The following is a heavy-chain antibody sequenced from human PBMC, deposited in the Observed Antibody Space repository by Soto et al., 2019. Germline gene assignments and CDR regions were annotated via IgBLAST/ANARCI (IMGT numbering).Heavy chain of an antibody. Sequence: ASVKVSCKASGYTFTSYAMHWVRQAPGQRLEWMGWINAGNGNTKYSQKFQGRVTITRDTSASTAYMELSSLRSEDTAVYYCARDRGSSTGYSSSWYAFDIWGQGTMVTVSS. CDR3: ARDRGSSTGYSSSWYAFDI. CDR1: GYTFTSYA. J-gene: IGHJ3*02. CDR2: INAGNGNT. V-gene: IGHV1-3*01. D-gene: IGHD6-13*01.